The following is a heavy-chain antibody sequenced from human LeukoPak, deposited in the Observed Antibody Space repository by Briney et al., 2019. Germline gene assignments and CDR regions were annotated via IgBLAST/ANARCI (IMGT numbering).Heavy chain of an antibody. Sequence: ASVKVSCKASGYTFTSYGISWVRQAPGQGLEGMGWISAYNGNTNYAQKLQGRVTMTTDTSTSTAYMELRSLRSDDTAVYYCARDGTGVPAAIDYYYSGMDVWGQGTTVTVSS. J-gene: IGHJ6*02. CDR2: ISAYNGNT. V-gene: IGHV1-18*01. CDR3: ARDGTGVPAAIDYYYSGMDV. D-gene: IGHD2-2*01. CDR1: GYTFTSYG.